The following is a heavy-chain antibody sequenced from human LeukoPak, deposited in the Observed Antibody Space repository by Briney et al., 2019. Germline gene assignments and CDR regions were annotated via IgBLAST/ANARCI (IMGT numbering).Heavy chain of an antibody. Sequence: GSLRLSCAASGFTFSRYGMTWVRQPPGKGLEWIGSIYYSGSTYYNPSLKSRVTISVDTSKNQFSLKLSSVTAADTAVYYCARVYAGYFDWLLYPYYFDYWGQGTLVTVSS. J-gene: IGHJ4*02. CDR2: IYYSGST. CDR3: ARVYAGYFDWLLYPYYFDY. CDR1: GFTFSRYG. V-gene: IGHV4-39*07. D-gene: IGHD3-9*01.